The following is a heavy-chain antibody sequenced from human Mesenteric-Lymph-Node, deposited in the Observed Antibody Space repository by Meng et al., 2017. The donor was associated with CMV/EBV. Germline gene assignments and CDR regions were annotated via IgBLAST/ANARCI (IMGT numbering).Heavy chain of an antibody. V-gene: IGHV3-30*02. D-gene: IGHD4-11*01. Sequence: GGSLRLSCAASGFIFRAYGMHWVRQAPGKGLEWVAFIRYDGINKYYADSVKGRVTISRDNSKNTLYLQMNSLRGEDTAVYYCAKDTEAFDIWGQGTMVTVSS. CDR3: AKDTEAFDI. CDR1: GFIFRAYG. CDR2: IRYDGINK. J-gene: IGHJ3*02.